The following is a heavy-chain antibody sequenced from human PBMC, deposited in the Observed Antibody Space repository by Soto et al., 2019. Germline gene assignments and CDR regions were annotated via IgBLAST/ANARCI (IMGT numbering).Heavy chain of an antibody. CDR2: ISGSGGST. V-gene: IGHV3-23*01. CDR3: ASDIVVVVAATTDY. Sequence: GGSLRLSCAASGFTSSSYAMSWVRQAPGKGLEWVSAISGSGGSTYYADSVKGRFTISRDNSKNTLYLQMNSLRAEDTAVYYCASDIVVVVAATTDYWGQGTLVTVSS. D-gene: IGHD2-15*01. J-gene: IGHJ4*02. CDR1: GFTSSSYA.